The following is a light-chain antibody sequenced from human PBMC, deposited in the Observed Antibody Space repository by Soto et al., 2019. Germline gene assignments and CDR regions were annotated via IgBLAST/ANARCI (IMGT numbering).Light chain of an antibody. Sequence: EIVMTQSPATLSVSPGERATLSCRASQSVSSNLAWYQQKPGQAPRLLIYGASTRATGIPARFSGSGSGTAFTLPISSLQSEDSAVYYCQQYNNWPHTFGQGTKLEIK. CDR1: QSVSSN. J-gene: IGKJ2*01. CDR3: QQYNNWPHT. CDR2: GAS. V-gene: IGKV3-15*01.